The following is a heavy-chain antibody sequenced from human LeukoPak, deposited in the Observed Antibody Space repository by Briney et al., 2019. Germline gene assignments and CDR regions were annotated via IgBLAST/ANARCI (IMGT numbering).Heavy chain of an antibody. V-gene: IGHV1-8*01. CDR3: ARGLPKAVFGMVIED. Sequence: ASVNVSCKASGYPFTSCNVNWVRQATGQGLEWMGWMNTNSGNTGYSQNFQGRVTMTRDTSISTAYMELSSLMSEDTAVYYCARGLPKAVFGMVIEDWGQGTLVTVSS. J-gene: IGHJ1*01. CDR1: GYPFTSCN. CDR2: MNTNSGNT. D-gene: IGHD3-3*01.